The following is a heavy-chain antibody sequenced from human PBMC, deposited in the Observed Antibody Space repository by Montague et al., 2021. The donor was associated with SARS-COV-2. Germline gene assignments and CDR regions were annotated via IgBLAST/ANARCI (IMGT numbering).Heavy chain of an antibody. J-gene: IGHJ4*02. CDR1: GGSFSGYY. Sequence: SETLSLTCAVYGGSFSGYYWTWIRPSPGKGLEWIAEINHSGTTNYNFNPSLRSRVTISVDTSKRQFSLKLTSVTAADTGVYYCARWDPQTLTLIGLRGKSASDYWGQGTLVTVSS. D-gene: IGHD1-26*01. CDR2: INHSGTT. CDR3: ARWDPQTLTLIGLRGKSASDY. V-gene: IGHV4-34*01.